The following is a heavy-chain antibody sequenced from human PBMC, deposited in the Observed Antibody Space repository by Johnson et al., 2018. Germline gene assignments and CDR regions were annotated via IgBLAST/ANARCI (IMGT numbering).Heavy chain of an antibody. V-gene: IGHV4-39*01. CDR1: GGPIKRFNYY. CDR2: IYHSGST. D-gene: IGHD4/OR15-4a*01. Sequence: QVQLVESGPGLVKPSETXSLSRAVSGGPIKRFNYYWAWIRQAPGKGLEWIATIYHSGSTYYNPSLLTRATVSVDTSTDRFSLNLTSVTAAYTPVYFCARHHYGASHDYFDYWCQGSLVTVSS. J-gene: IGHJ4*02. CDR3: ARHHYGASHDYFDY.